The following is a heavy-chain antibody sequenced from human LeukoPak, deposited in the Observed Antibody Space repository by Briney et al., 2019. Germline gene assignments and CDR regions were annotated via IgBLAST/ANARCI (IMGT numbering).Heavy chain of an antibody. J-gene: IGHJ5*02. D-gene: IGHD6-19*01. CDR2: ISGSGGDI. CDR1: GFTFSNYA. Sequence: GGSLRLSCAASGFTFSNYAMSWVRQAPGKGLEWVSLISGSGGDIRYADSVRGRFSISRDNSKNTLYLQMNSLRAEDTAVFYCAKLPTTGWYAGGNWFDPWGQGTLVTVSS. CDR3: AKLPTTGWYAGGNWFDP. V-gene: IGHV3-23*01.